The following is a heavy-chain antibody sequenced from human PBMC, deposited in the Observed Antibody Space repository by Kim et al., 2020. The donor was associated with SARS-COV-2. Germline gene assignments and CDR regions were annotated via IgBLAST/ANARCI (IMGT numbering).Heavy chain of an antibody. CDR3: AKDRYGSGSDCNFDY. V-gene: IGHV3-30*18. D-gene: IGHD3-10*01. Sequence: GGSLRLSCAASGFTFSNYFMHWVRQAPGKGLVWISGISYDGRTQYYADSVKGRFTTSRDNSKNTLYLQMNSLRAEDTAVYYCAKDRYGSGSDCNFDYWG. CDR1: GFTFSNYF. CDR2: ISYDGRTQ. J-gene: IGHJ4*01.